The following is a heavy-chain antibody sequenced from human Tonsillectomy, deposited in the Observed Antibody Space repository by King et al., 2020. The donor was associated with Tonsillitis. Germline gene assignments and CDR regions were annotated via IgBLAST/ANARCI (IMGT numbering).Heavy chain of an antibody. D-gene: IGHD3-22*01. Sequence: VQLVESGGGVVQPGRSLRLSCAASGFTFSSYGMHWVRQAPGKGLEWVAVIWYDGSNKYYADSEKGRFTISRDNSKNTLYLQMNSLRAEDTAVYYCARVAGYYDSWFDPWGQGTLVTVSS. CDR1: GFTFSSYG. J-gene: IGHJ5*02. CDR2: IWYDGSNK. CDR3: ARVAGYYDSWFDP. V-gene: IGHV3-33*01.